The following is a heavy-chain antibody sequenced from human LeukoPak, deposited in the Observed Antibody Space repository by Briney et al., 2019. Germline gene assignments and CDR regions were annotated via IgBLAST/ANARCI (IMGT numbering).Heavy chain of an antibody. J-gene: IGHJ4*02. Sequence: SETLSLTCTVSGTSMSNYYWSWVRQAPGKGLEWIGFIYDTGSTNYKPSLESRVTISLDTSKNQFSLKMSFVTAADTAVYYCARQRNCGRDCYPYYFDYWSQGTLVTVSS. CDR1: GTSMSNYY. CDR3: ARQRNCGRDCYPYYFDY. V-gene: IGHV4-59*08. CDR2: IYDTGST. D-gene: IGHD2-21*02.